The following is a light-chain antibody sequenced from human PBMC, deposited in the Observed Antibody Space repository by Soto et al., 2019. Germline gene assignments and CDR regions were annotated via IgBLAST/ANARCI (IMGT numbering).Light chain of an antibody. J-gene: IGLJ2*01. CDR2: DVS. CDR1: SSDVGSYDF. V-gene: IGLV2-23*02. Sequence: QSALTQPASVSGSPGQSITISCTGTSSDVGSYDFVSWYQQHPGKAPKLIIYDVSNRPSGVSDRFSGSKSGNTASLTISGLQAEDEADYYCASYAASSKGVFGGGTKLTVL. CDR3: ASYAASSKGV.